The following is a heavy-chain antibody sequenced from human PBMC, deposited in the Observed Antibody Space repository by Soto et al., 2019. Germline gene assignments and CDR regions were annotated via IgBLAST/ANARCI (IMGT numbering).Heavy chain of an antibody. D-gene: IGHD6-13*01. J-gene: IGHJ6*03. CDR1: GYTFTSYA. CDR3: ARGGGIAPQYYYYMDV. CDR2: INAGNGNT. Sequence: ASVKVSCKASGYTFTSYAMHWVRQAPGQRLEWMGWINAGNGNTKYSQKFQGRVTITRDTSASTAYMELSSLRSEDTAVYYCARGGGIAPQYYYYMDVWGKGTTVTVSS. V-gene: IGHV1-3*01.